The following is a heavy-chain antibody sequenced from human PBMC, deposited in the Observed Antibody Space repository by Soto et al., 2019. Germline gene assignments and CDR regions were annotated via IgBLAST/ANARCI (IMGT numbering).Heavy chain of an antibody. CDR1: GDTFHRHA. CDR2: IIPMFGTA. V-gene: IGHV1-69*06. D-gene: IGHD5-12*01. Sequence: QVQLVQSGAGVKKPGSSVKVSCKGSGDTFHRHALSWVRQAPGQGLEWMGGIIPMFGTANYAQKFQGRVTITADTSTSTAYMELSSLRFEDTAFYYCAVIGYDLDYWGQGTLVAVSS. CDR3: AVIGYDLDY. J-gene: IGHJ4*02.